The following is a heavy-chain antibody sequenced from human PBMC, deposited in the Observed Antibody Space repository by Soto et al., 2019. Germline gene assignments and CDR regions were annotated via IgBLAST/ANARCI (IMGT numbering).Heavy chain of an antibody. V-gene: IGHV4-30-4*01. J-gene: IGHJ4*02. CDR1: VAPISRGDYY. Sequence: SETLSVTCTVCVAPISRGDYYGYWFRQAPGKGLEWVGYIYYSGSTYYNPSLKRRLDISLAVSRNQFSLRLTSVTASDTAVYLCARVGYGVDKFSYWCPGMLLTV. CDR3: ARVGYGVDKFSY. CDR2: IYYSGST. D-gene: IGHD4-17*01.